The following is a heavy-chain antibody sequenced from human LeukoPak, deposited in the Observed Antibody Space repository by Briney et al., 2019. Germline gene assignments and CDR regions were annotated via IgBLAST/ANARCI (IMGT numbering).Heavy chain of an antibody. CDR3: ARVMGIASYFDY. CDR1: GFTFSSYA. V-gene: IGHV3-23*01. CDR2: ISGSGGST. Sequence: GGSLRLSCAASGFTFSSYAMSWVRQAPGKGLEWVSAISGSGGSTYYADSVKGRFTISRDNSKNTLYLQMNSLRAEDTAVYYCARVMGIASYFDYWGQGTLITVSS. J-gene: IGHJ4*02. D-gene: IGHD7-27*01.